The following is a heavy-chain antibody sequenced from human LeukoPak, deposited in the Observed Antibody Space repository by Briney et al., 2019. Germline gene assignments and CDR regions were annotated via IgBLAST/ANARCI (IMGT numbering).Heavy chain of an antibody. D-gene: IGHD3-10*01. J-gene: IGHJ3*02. CDR3: ARLSMVRGVYDAFDI. V-gene: IGHV4-61*01. CDR1: GGSISSSSYY. CDR2: IYYSGST. Sequence: SETLSLTCTVSGGSISSSSYYWSWIRQPPGKGLEWIGYIYYSGSTNYNPSLKSRVTISVDTSKNQFSLKLSSVTAADTAVYYCARLSMVRGVYDAFDIWGQGTMVTVSS.